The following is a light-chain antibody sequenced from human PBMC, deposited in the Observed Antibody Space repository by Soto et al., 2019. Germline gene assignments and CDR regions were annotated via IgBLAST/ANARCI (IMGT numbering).Light chain of an antibody. CDR2: KAS. V-gene: IGKV1-5*03. J-gene: IGKJ1*01. Sequence: DVQMTQSPSTLSASVGDRVTITCRASQSVSRWLAWYQQKPGKAPKFLIYKASTLESGVPSRFSGSGSGTEFTLAISSLQPDDSATYYCQQYNDNWTFGQGTKVDIK. CDR3: QQYNDNWT. CDR1: QSVSRW.